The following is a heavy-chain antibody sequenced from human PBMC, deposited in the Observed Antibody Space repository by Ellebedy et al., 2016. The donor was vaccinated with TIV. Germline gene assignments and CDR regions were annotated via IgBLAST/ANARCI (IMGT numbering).Heavy chain of an antibody. D-gene: IGHD3-10*01. Sequence: SETLSLTCVISGDSVSTDIGWNWIRQSSSRGLEWLGRTYYRSKWNNDYAVSLKSRIPINPDTSKNLFSLQLNSVTPEDTAVYYCARGWFGSGMGVWGQGTTVTVSS. J-gene: IGHJ6*02. CDR1: GDSVSTDIG. CDR3: ARGWFGSGMGV. V-gene: IGHV6-1*01. CDR2: TYYRSKWNN.